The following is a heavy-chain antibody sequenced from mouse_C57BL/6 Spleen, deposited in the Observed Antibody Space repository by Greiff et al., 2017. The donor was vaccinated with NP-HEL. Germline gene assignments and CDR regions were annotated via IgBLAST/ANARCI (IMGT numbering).Heavy chain of an antibody. Sequence: QVHVKQPGAELVKPGASVKMSCKASGYTFTSYWITWVKQRPGQGLEWIGDIYPGSGSTNYNEKFKSKATLTVDTSSSKAYMQLSSLTSEDSAVYYCARGTGIAYWGQGTLVTVSA. CDR2: IYPGSGST. CDR1: GYTFTSYW. V-gene: IGHV1-55*01. J-gene: IGHJ3*01. CDR3: ARGTGIAY.